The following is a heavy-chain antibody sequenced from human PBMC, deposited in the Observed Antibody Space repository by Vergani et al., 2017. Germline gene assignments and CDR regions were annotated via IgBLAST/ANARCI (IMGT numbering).Heavy chain of an antibody. CDR3: AEDYGDYAGDAFDI. V-gene: IGHV4-34*01. CDR1: GGPFNGFY. D-gene: IGHD4-17*01. CDR2: VNHRGRR. Sequence: QVQPQQWGAGLLKPSEPLSLPRAVYGGPFNGFYWSWFRQPPGKGPGGIGEVNHRGRRHYNPSRKSRGTISVDTSKNQFSLKLSAVTAADTAVYYCAEDYGDYAGDAFDIWGQGTMVTVSS. J-gene: IGHJ3*02.